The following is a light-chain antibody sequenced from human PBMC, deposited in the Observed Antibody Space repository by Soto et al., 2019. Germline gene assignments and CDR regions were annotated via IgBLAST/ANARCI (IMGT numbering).Light chain of an antibody. CDR2: DAS. CDR1: QSVSSY. CDR3: QQRSNWTWT. J-gene: IGKJ1*01. Sequence: EILLTQSPATLSLSPGERATLSCGASQSVSSYLAWYQQKPGKAPRLLIYDASNRATGIPARLSGSGSGTDFTITISSLEPEDFAVYYCQQRSNWTWTFGQGTKVDIK. V-gene: IGKV3-11*01.